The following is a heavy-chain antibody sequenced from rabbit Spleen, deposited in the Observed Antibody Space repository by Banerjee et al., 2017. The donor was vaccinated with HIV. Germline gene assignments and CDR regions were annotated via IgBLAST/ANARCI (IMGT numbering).Heavy chain of an antibody. CDR3: ARDPAYASGSGAYIPYL. CDR2: IYTGSSGST. Sequence: QEQLKESGGGLVQPGGSLKLSCTASGIDFSGYGITWVRQAPGKGLEWIACIYTGSSGSTYYASWAKGRFTISKTSSTTVTLQLNSLTVADTATYFCARDPAYASGSGAYIPYLWGPGTLVTVS. CDR1: GIDFSGYG. V-gene: IGHV1S45*01. D-gene: IGHD1-1*01. J-gene: IGHJ6*01.